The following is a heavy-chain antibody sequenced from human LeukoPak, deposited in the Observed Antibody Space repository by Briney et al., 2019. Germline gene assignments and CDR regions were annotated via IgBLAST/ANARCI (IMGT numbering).Heavy chain of an antibody. V-gene: IGHV3-11*04. Sequence: KTGGSLRLSCAASGFTFSDYYMSWIRQAPGKGLEWVSYISSSGSTIYYADSVKGRFTISRDNAKNTLYLQMNSLRAEDTAVYYCASDRPSYDILTGYYSESFDYWGQGTLVTVSS. D-gene: IGHD3-9*01. CDR1: GFTFSDYY. CDR2: ISSSGSTI. CDR3: ASDRPSYDILTGYYSESFDY. J-gene: IGHJ4*02.